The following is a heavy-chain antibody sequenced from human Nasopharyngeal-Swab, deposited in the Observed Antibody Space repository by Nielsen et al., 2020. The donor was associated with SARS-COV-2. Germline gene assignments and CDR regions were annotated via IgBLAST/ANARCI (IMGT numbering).Heavy chain of an antibody. CDR3: ARDRLNEGIDYYYYYGMDV. J-gene: IGHJ6*02. D-gene: IGHD2-15*01. CDR1: GYTFTGYY. CDR2: INPNSGGT. V-gene: IGHV1-2*02. Sequence: ASVKVSCKASGYTFTGYYMHWVRQAPGQGLEGMGWINPNSGGTNYAQKFQGRVTMTRDTSISTAYMELSRLRSDDTAVYYCARDRLNEGIDYYYYYGMDVWGQGTTVTVSS.